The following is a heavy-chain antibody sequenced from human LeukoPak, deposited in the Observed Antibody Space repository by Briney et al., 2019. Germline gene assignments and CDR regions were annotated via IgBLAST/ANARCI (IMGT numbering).Heavy chain of an antibody. V-gene: IGHV1-69*06. CDR3: ARGLYDYADY. J-gene: IGHJ4*02. CDR1: GGTFSNYA. Sequence: SVKVSCKASGGTFSNYAISWVRQAPGQGLEWMGGIIPIFGTANYAQKFQGRVTITADKSTSTAYMELSSLRSEDTDVYYCARGLYDYADYWGQGTLVTVSS. CDR2: IIPIFGTA. D-gene: IGHD3-16*01.